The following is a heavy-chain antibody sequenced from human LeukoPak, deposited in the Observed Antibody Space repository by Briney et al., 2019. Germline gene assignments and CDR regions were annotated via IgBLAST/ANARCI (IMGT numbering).Heavy chain of an antibody. CDR1: GGSISIYY. J-gene: IGHJ6*02. CDR3: ARLNSKAYYYYYYGMDV. D-gene: IGHD4-4*01. V-gene: IGHV4-59*08. CDR2: IYYSGST. Sequence: KSSETLSLTCTVSGGSISIYYWNWIRQPAGKGLEWIGYIYYSGSTNYNPSLKSRVTISVDTSKNQFSLKLSSVTAADTAVYYCARLNSKAYYYYYYGMDVWGQGTTVTVSS.